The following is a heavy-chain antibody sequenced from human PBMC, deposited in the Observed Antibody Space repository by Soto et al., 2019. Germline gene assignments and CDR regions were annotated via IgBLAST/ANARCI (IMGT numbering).Heavy chain of an antibody. CDR3: AKDRASATYYYYVMDV. D-gene: IGHD3-10*01. J-gene: IGHJ6*02. V-gene: IGHV3-30*18. CDR1: GFTFSSYG. Sequence: GGSLRLSCAASGFTFSSYGMHWVRQAPGKGLEWVAVMSYDGSNKYYADSVKGRFTISRDNSKNTLYLQMNSLRTEDTAVFYCAKDRASATYYYYVMDVWGQGTTVTVSS. CDR2: MSYDGSNK.